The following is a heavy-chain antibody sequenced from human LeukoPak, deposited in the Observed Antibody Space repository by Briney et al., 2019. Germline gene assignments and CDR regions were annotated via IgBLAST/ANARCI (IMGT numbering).Heavy chain of an antibody. D-gene: IGHD6-19*01. Sequence: SQTLSLTCTVSGGSISSGGYYWSWIRQHPGKGLERIGYIYYSGSTYYNPSLKSRVTISVDTSKNQFSLKLSSVTAADTAVYYCARDWLGPFSYYYGMDVWGQGTTVTVSS. CDR1: GGSISSGGYY. CDR2: IYYSGST. CDR3: ARDWLGPFSYYYGMDV. J-gene: IGHJ6*02. V-gene: IGHV4-31*03.